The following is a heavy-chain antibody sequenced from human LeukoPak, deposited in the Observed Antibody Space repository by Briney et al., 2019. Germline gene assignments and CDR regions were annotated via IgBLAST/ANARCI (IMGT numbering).Heavy chain of an antibody. CDR1: GYTFTDYS. V-gene: IGHV1-2*02. CDR3: ARDFHNRRWYDGPGHYFDF. D-gene: IGHD2-15*01. CDR2: INPNSAGT. J-gene: IGHJ4*02. Sequence: GASVKVSCKASGYTFTDYSIHWVRQAPGQGLEWMGWINPNSAGTNYAPKFQGRVTMSTDTSINTAYMEVTRLRSDDTAVYFCARDFHNRRWYDGPGHYFDFWGQGTLVTVSS.